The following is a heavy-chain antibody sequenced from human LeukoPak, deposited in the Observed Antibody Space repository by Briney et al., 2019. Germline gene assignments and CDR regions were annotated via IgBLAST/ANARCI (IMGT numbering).Heavy chain of an antibody. J-gene: IGHJ4*02. V-gene: IGHV1-69*02. Sequence: ASVKVSCKASGGTFSSYTISWVRQAPGQGLEWMGRIIPILGIANYAQKFQGRVTITADKSTSTAYMELSSLRSEDTAVYYCARGGQWLDDGFDYWGQGTLVTVSS. CDR2: IIPILGIA. CDR3: ARGGQWLDDGFDY. D-gene: IGHD6-19*01. CDR1: GGTFSSYT.